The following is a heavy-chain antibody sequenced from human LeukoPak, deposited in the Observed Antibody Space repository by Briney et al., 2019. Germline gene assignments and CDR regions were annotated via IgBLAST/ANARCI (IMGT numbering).Heavy chain of an antibody. CDR1: GFTFSSYW. V-gene: IGHV3-74*01. J-gene: IGHJ4*02. Sequence: GGSLRLSCAASGFTFSSYWMHWVRQAPGKGLVWVSRINSDGRSTSYADSVKGRFTISRDNSKNTLYLHMNSLRAEDTAVYFCVKGQTSTWYYFDFWGQGTLVTVSS. CDR2: INSDGRST. D-gene: IGHD2-2*01. CDR3: VKGQTSTWYYFDF.